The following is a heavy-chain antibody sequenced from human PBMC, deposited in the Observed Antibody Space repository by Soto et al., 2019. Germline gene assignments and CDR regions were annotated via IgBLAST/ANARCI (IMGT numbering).Heavy chain of an antibody. D-gene: IGHD3-3*01. Sequence: PGGSLRLSCAASGFTFSNYGMSWVRQAPGKGLEWVSSISSSSSYIYYADSVKGRFTISRDNATNSLYLQMNSLRAEDTAVYYCARGSDDCWSGYPSMDVWGQGTTVTVSS. CDR1: GFTFSNYG. CDR2: ISSSSSYI. CDR3: ARGSDDCWSGYPSMDV. J-gene: IGHJ6*02. V-gene: IGHV3-21*01.